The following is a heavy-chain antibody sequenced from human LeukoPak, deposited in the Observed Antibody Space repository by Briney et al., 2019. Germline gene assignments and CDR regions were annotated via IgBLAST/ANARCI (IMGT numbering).Heavy chain of an antibody. CDR2: INPNSGDT. Sequence: ASVKVSCKASGYTFTGYYVHWVRQAPGQGLEWMGWINPNSGDTNFAQKFQGRVTMTRDTSISTAYMELSRLRSDDTAVHYCARVYYYYDSSGILTLYFDYWGQGTLVTVSS. V-gene: IGHV1-2*02. CDR1: GYTFTGYY. J-gene: IGHJ4*02. D-gene: IGHD3-22*01. CDR3: ARVYYYYDSSGILTLYFDY.